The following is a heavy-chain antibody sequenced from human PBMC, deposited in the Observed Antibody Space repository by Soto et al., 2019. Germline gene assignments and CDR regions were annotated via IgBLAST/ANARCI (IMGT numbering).Heavy chain of an antibody. Sequence: GASVKVSCKASGYTFTGYYMHWVRQARGKGVEWMGWINPNSGGTNYAQKFQGWVTMTKDPNISTANMELSRLRQAETAGYYCARDFCDSSCWFYLHPLRWFDPWGQGTLVTVSS. V-gene: IGHV1-2*04. CDR2: INPNSGGT. CDR1: GYTFTGYY. J-gene: IGHJ5*02. CDR3: ARDFCDSSCWFYLHPLRWFDP. D-gene: IGHD6-13*01.